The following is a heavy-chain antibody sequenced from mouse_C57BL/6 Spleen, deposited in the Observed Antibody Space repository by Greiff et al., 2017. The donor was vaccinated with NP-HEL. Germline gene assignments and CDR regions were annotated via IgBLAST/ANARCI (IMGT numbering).Heavy chain of an antibody. V-gene: IGHV5-4*03. J-gene: IGHJ1*03. CDR1: GFTFSSYA. Sequence: EVNLVESGGGLVKPGGSLKLSCAASGFTFSSYAMSWVRQTPEKRLEWVATISDGGSYTYYPDNVKGRFTISRDNAKNNLYLQMSHLKSEDTAMYYCARGGYGRGYFDVWGTGTTVTVSS. CDR2: ISDGGSYT. D-gene: IGHD2-1*01. CDR3: ARGGYGRGYFDV.